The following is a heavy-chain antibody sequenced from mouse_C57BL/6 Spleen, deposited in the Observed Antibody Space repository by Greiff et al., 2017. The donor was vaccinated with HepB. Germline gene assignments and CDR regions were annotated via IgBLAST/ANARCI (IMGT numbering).Heavy chain of an antibody. CDR3: ARWGDYYDYIDY. CDR1: GYTFTSYW. CDR2: INPSNGGT. D-gene: IGHD2-4*01. Sequence: VQLQQSGTELVKPGASVKLSCKASGYTFTSYWMHWVKQRPGQGLEWIGNINPSNGGTNYNEKFKSKATLTVDKSSSTAYMQLSSLTSEDSAVYYWARWGDYYDYIDYWGQGTTLTVSS. V-gene: IGHV1-53*01. J-gene: IGHJ2*01.